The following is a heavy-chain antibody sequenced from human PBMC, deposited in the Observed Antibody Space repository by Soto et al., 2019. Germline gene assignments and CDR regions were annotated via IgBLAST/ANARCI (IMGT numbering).Heavy chain of an antibody. D-gene: IGHD2-21*02. CDR3: ARDLKVTPIYYFDY. Sequence: GASVKVSCKAAGYTFTSYGISWGLQAPGQGLEWMGWISAYNGNTNCAQKLQGRVTMTTDTSTSTAYMELRGLRSDDTAVYYCARDLKVTPIYYFDYWGQGTLVTVSS. J-gene: IGHJ4*02. CDR2: ISAYNGNT. CDR1: GYTFTSYG. V-gene: IGHV1-18*04.